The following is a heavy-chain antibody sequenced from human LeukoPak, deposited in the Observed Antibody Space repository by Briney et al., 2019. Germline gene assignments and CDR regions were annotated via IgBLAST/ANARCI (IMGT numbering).Heavy chain of an antibody. V-gene: IGHV3-23*01. CDR3: ARGPPRGKYYYMDV. Sequence: PGGSLRLSCAASGFTFSRNAMSWVRQAPGKGLEWVSSTSGSGSSTNYLDSVEGRFTLSRDNAKNSLYLQMNSLTAGDTAVYYCARGPPRGKYYYMDVWGKGTTVTVSS. CDR1: GFTFSRNA. CDR2: TSGSGSST. J-gene: IGHJ6*03. D-gene: IGHD1-1*01.